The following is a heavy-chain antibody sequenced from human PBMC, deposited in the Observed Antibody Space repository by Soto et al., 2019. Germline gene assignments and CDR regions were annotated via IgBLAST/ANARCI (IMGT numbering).Heavy chain of an antibody. CDR2: IKSKTDGGTT. CDR3: LVVPAAVVSRYFQH. J-gene: IGHJ1*01. D-gene: IGHD2-2*01. CDR1: GFTFSNAW. Sequence: EVQLVESGGGLVKPGGSLRLSCAASGFTFSNAWMSWVRQAPGTGLEWVGRIKSKTDGGTTDYAAPVKGRFTISRDDSKNTLYLQMNSLKTEDTAVYYCLVVPAAVVSRYFQHWGQGTLVTVSS. V-gene: IGHV3-15*01.